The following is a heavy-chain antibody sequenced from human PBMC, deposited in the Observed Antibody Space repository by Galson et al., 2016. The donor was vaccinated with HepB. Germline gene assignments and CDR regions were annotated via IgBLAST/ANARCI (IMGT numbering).Heavy chain of an antibody. CDR3: ARHFWSGYYRGPFDY. V-gene: IGHV4-39*01. J-gene: IGHJ4*02. CDR1: AGSISSSTHY. CDR2: IYYSGTT. D-gene: IGHD3-3*01. Sequence: SETLSLTCTVSAGSISSSTHYWGWIRQPPGKGLEWIGSIYYSGTTYYKPSLASRVSISVDTSKNHFSLNLNSVTATDTAVYYCARHFWSGYYRGPFDYWGQGTLVTVSS.